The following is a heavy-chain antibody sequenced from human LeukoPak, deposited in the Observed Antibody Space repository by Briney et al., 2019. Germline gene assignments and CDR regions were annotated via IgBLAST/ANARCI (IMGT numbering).Heavy chain of an antibody. CDR3: ARAPPPYCSSTSCHLPDY. CDR1: GYTFTSYG. D-gene: IGHD2-2*01. Sequence: ASVKVSCKASGYTFTSYGISWVRQAPGQGLEWMGWFSAYNGNTNYAQKLQGRVTMTTDTSTSTAYMELRSLRSDDMAVYYCARAPPPYCSSTSCHLPDYWGQGTLVTVSS. J-gene: IGHJ4*02. V-gene: IGHV1-18*03. CDR2: FSAYNGNT.